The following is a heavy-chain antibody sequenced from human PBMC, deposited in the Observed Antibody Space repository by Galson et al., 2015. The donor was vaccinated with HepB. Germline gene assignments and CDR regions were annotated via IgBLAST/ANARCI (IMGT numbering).Heavy chain of an antibody. J-gene: IGHJ4*02. V-gene: IGHV7-4-1*01. Sequence: SVKVSCKASGYSFTTYAMNWVRQAPGQGLEWMGWINTNTGKPTYAQGFTGQFVFSLDTSVSTAYLQIEAEDTAVYFCARLGDIAATGTDVDYWGQGTLVTVSS. D-gene: IGHD6-25*01. CDR3: ARLGDIAATGTDVDY. CDR1: GYSFTTYA. CDR2: INTNTGKP.